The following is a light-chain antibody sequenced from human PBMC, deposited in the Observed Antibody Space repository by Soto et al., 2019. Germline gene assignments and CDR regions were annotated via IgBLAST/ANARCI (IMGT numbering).Light chain of an antibody. CDR3: HQYGSSTLT. J-gene: IGKJ4*01. CDR2: DAS. Sequence: EIVLTQSPGTLSLSPGERATLSCRASQTVSSSYLAWYQQKPGQAPRLLIYDASCRTTGIPDRFSGSGSGSDFTLTISSLEPEDFAFYYCHQYGSSTLTFGGGIKVDTK. V-gene: IGKV3-20*01. CDR1: QTVSSSY.